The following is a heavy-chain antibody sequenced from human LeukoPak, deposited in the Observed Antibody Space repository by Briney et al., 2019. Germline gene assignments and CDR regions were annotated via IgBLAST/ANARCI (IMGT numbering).Heavy chain of an antibody. V-gene: IGHV3-43*02. CDR2: ISGDGGNT. CDR1: GFSFDDYA. Sequence: GSPRLSCAASGFSFDDYAMHWVRQAPGKGLEWVSLISGDGGNTYYADSVKGRFTISRDNSKNSLYLQMNSLRTEDTALFYCAKATLNYYYGMDVRGQGTTVTVSS. CDR3: AKATLNYYYGMDV. J-gene: IGHJ6*02.